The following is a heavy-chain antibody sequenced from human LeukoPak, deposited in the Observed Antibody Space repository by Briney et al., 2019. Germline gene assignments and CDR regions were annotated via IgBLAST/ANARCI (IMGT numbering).Heavy chain of an antibody. V-gene: IGHV3-9*01. CDR1: GFTFDDYA. CDR2: ISWNSGSI. J-gene: IGHJ4*02. Sequence: PGRSLRLSCAASGFTFDDYAMHWVRQAPGKSLEWVSGISWNSGSIGYADSVKGRFTISRDNSRNMVYLQMSSLRAEDTAVYYCARTRGSHPPPFDSWGQGTLVTVSS. D-gene: IGHD3-10*01. CDR3: ARTRGSHPPPFDS.